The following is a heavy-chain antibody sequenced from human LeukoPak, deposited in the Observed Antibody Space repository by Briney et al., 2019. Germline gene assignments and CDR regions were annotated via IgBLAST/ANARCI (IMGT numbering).Heavy chain of an antibody. Sequence: PGGSLRLSCAASGFSFTSYSMNWVRQAPGKGLEWVSYISSSSSTIYYADSVMGRFTISRDSAKNSLYLQMNSLRDEDTAVYFCARANSPLVRGVTFYFDSWGQGTLVTVSS. CDR1: GFSFTSYS. J-gene: IGHJ4*02. CDR2: ISSSSSTI. CDR3: ARANSPLVRGVTFYFDS. D-gene: IGHD3-10*01. V-gene: IGHV3-48*02.